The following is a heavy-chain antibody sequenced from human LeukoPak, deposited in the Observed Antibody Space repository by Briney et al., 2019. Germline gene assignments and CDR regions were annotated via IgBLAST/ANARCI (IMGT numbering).Heavy chain of an antibody. D-gene: IGHD1-26*01. J-gene: IGHJ1*01. Sequence: PSETLSLTCTVSGYSISSGYYWGWIRQPPGKGLEWIGSIYHSGSTYYNPSLKSRVTISVDTSKNQFSLKLSSVTAADTAVYYCASSVGYFQHWGQGTLVTVSS. CDR3: ASSVGYFQH. CDR2: IYHSGST. V-gene: IGHV4-38-2*02. CDR1: GYSISSGYY.